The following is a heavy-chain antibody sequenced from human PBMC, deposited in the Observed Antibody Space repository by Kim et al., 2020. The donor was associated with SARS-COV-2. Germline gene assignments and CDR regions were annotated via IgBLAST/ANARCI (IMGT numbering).Heavy chain of an antibody. CDR1: GGSISSYY. V-gene: IGHV4-4*07. J-gene: IGHJ6*03. D-gene: IGHD3-3*01. CDR3: ARGRYYDFWSDWDYYYYMDV. Sequence: SETLSLTCTASGGSISSYYWSWIRQPAGKGLEWIGRIYTSGSTNYNPSLKSRVTMSVDTSKNQFSLKLSSVTAADTAVYYCARGRYYDFWSDWDYYYYMDVWGKGTAVTVSS. CDR2: IYTSGST.